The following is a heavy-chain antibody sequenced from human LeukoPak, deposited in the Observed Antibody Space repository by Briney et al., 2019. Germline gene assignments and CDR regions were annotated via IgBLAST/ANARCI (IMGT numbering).Heavy chain of an antibody. V-gene: IGHV1-24*01. D-gene: IGHD3-3*01. Sequence: GASVKVSCKVSGYTLTELSMHWVRQAPGQGLEWMGGFDPEDGETIYAQKFQGRVTMTEATSTDTAYMELSSLRSEDTAVYYCATGGYSYYDFWSGYHSWGQGTLVTVSS. CDR1: GYTLTELS. CDR3: ATGGYSYYDFWSGYHS. CDR2: FDPEDGET. J-gene: IGHJ4*02.